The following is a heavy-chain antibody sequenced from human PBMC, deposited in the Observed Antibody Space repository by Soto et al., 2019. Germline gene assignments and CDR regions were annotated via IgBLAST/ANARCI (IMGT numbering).Heavy chain of an antibody. D-gene: IGHD6-13*01. CDR1: GGTFSSYA. CDR3: ARDRTSSSWYDWFDP. Sequence: VKVSCKASGGTFSSYAISWVRQAPGQGLEWMGGIIPIFGTANYAQKFQGRVTITADKSTSTAYMELSSLRSEDTAVYYCARDRTSSSWYDWFDPWGQGTLVTVSS. J-gene: IGHJ5*02. V-gene: IGHV1-69*06. CDR2: IIPIFGTA.